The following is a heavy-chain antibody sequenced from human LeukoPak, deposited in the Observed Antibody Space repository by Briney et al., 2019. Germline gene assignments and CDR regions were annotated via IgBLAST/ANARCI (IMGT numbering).Heavy chain of an antibody. CDR2: INHSGST. J-gene: IGHJ3*02. Sequence: KPSETLSLTCAVYGGSFSGYYWSWIRQPPGKGLEGSGEINHSGSTNYNPSLKSRVSISVDTSKNQLSLKLSSVTAADTAVYYCARGRSPRISSITMIVVVISAFDIWGQGTMVTLSS. D-gene: IGHD3-22*01. CDR1: GGSFSGYY. CDR3: ARGRSPRISSITMIVVVISAFDI. V-gene: IGHV4-34*01.